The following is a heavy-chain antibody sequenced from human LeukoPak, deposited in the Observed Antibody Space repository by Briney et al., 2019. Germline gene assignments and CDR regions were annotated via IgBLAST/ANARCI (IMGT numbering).Heavy chain of an antibody. CDR3: ARGSLQAPNWFDP. D-gene: IGHD4-11*01. Sequence: SETLALTCTASGGSSSSGDYYWSWIRQPPGKGLEWIGYIYYSGSTYYNPSLKSRVTISVDTSKNQFSLKLSSVTAADTAVYYCARGSLQAPNWFDPWGQGTLVTVSS. CDR2: IYYSGST. J-gene: IGHJ5*02. V-gene: IGHV4-30-4*08. CDR1: GGSSSSGDYY.